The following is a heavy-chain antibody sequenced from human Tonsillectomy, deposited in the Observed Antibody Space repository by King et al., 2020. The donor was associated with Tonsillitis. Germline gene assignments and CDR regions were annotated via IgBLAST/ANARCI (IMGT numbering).Heavy chain of an antibody. D-gene: IGHD3-22*01. CDR2: IVVGSNNT. J-gene: IGHJ4*02. CDR3: AASPAGPYYYDSRGEYYFDY. V-gene: IGHV1-58*02. Sequence: QLVESGPEVKKPGTSVKVSCKASGFTFTSSAMQWVRQARGQRLEWIGWIVVGSNNTNYAQKFQERVTLTRDMSTSTASMELSSLRSEDTAVYYCAASPAGPYYYDSRGEYYFDYWGQGTLVTVSS. CDR1: GFTFTSSA.